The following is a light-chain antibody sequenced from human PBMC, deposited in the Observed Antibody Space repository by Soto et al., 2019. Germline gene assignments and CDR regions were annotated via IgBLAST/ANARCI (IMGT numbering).Light chain of an antibody. V-gene: IGKV1-33*01. CDR1: QDISNY. CDR2: DAS. J-gene: IGKJ5*01. Sequence: DIQMTQSPSSLSASVGDRVTMTCQASQDISNYLNWYQQKPGKAPKLLIYDASNLETGAPSRFSGGGSGTEFTLTISSLQPDDFATYYCQQYNTYSTFGQGTRLEIK. CDR3: QQYNTYST.